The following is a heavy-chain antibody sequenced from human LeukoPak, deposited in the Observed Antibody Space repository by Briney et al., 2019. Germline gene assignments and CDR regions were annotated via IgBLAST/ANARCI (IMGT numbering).Heavy chain of an antibody. CDR2: IAGGDDR. D-gene: IGHD6-6*01. J-gene: IGHJ4*02. CDR1: GFIFSPYA. CDR3: ARDEYSSSSEGAFDY. V-gene: IGHV3-23*01. Sequence: GGSLRLSCAASGFIFSPYAMSWVRQAPGKGLEWVAGIAGGDDRFYADSVKGRFSISRDNSKNTVDLQMNSLRAEDTAVYYCARDEYSSSSEGAFDYWGQGTLVTVSS.